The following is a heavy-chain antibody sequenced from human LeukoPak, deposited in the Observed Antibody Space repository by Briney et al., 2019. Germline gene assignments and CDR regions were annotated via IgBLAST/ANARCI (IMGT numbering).Heavy chain of an antibody. Sequence: PSETLSLTCAVYGGSFSGYYWSWIRQPPGKGLEWIGEINHSGGTNYNPSLKSRVTISVDTSKNQFSLKLSSVTAADTAVYYCARAPSSWFDPWGQGTLVTVSS. CDR2: INHSGGT. V-gene: IGHV4-34*01. D-gene: IGHD2-2*01. CDR1: GGSFSGYY. J-gene: IGHJ5*02. CDR3: ARAPSSWFDP.